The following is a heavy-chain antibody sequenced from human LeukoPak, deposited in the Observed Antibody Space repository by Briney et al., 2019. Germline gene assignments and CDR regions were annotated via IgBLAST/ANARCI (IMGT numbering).Heavy chain of an antibody. CDR2: IYPGDSDT. D-gene: IGHD3-3*01. CDR1: GYSFTSYW. CDR3: ARHARSGYYSYYYYYYMDV. Sequence: GESLKISCKGSGYSFTSYWIGWVRQMPGKGLEWMGIIYPGDSDTRYSPSFQGQVTISADKSISTAYLQWSSLKASDTAMYYCARHARSGYYSYYYYYYMDVWGKGTTVAVSS. J-gene: IGHJ6*03. V-gene: IGHV5-51*01.